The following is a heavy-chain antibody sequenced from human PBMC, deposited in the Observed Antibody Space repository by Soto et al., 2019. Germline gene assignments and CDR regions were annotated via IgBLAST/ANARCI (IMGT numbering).Heavy chain of an antibody. D-gene: IGHD6-19*01. V-gene: IGHV1-69*13. CDR3: ASSRAYSSGWYVY. Sequence: GASVKVSCKASGGTFSSYAISWVRQAPGQGLEWMGGIIPIFGTANYAQKFQGRVTITADESTSTAYMELSSLRSEDTAVYYCASSRAYSSGWYVYWGQGTLVTVSS. J-gene: IGHJ4*02. CDR1: GGTFSSYA. CDR2: IIPIFGTA.